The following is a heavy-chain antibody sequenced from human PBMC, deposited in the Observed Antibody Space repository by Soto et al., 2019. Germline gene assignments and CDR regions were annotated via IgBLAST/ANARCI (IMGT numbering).Heavy chain of an antibody. Sequence: SETLSLTCIVSGGSISSSSYYWGWIRQPPGKGLEWIGSIYYSGSTYYNPSLKSRVTISVDTSKNQFSLELSSVAAPDTAVFYCERHRARNWFDPWGQGTLVTVSS. J-gene: IGHJ5*02. CDR2: IYYSGST. V-gene: IGHV4-39*01. CDR1: GGSISSSSYY. CDR3: ERHRARNWFDP. D-gene: IGHD6-6*01.